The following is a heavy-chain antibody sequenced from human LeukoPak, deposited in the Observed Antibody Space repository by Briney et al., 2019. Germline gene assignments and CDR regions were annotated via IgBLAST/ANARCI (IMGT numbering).Heavy chain of an antibody. CDR3: ATESEKPQIYYYYGMDV. D-gene: IGHD1-14*01. CDR1: GYTLTELS. CDR2: FDPEDGET. Sequence: ASVKVSCEVSGYTLTELSMHWVRQAPGKGLEWMGGFDPEDGETIYAQKFQGRVTMTEDTSTDTAYMELSSLRSEDTAVYYCATESEKPQIYYYYGMDVWGQGTTVTVSS. V-gene: IGHV1-24*01. J-gene: IGHJ6*02.